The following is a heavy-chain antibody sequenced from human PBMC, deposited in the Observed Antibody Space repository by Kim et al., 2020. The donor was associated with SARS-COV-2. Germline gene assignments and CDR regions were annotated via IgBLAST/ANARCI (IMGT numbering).Heavy chain of an antibody. Sequence: SETLSLTCAVYGGSFSGYYWSWIRQPPGKGLEWIGEINHSGSTNYNPSLKSRVTISVDTSKNQFSQKLSSVTAADTAVYYCARLGTGYSRFDYWGQGTLVTVSS. V-gene: IGHV4-34*01. CDR3: ARLGTGYSRFDY. CDR1: GGSFSGYY. J-gene: IGHJ4*02. D-gene: IGHD3-9*01. CDR2: INHSGST.